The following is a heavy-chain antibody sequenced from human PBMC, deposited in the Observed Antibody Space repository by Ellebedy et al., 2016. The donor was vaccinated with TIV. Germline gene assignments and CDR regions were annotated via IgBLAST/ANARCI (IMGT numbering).Heavy chain of an antibody. Sequence: SGPTLVKPTQTLTLTCTFSGFSLSTSRLSVSWIRQPPGKALEWLARIDWDDDKFYSTSLRTSLTISKDSSENQVVLTMTNMDPEDTATYYCARISSGWGFDYWGQGTLVTVSS. CDR3: ARISSGWGFDY. D-gene: IGHD6-19*01. CDR2: IDWDDDK. V-gene: IGHV2-70*17. CDR1: GFSLSTSRLS. J-gene: IGHJ4*02.